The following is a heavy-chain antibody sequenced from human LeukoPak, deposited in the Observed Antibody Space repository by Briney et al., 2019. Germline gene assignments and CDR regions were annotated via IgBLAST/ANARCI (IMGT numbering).Heavy chain of an antibody. CDR2: ISFDGTDK. Sequence: QPGGSLRLSCVASGLSRSSCAMNWVRQAPGKGLEWVAVISFDGTDKPSADSVEGRFTISRDNSKNTLYLQMSSLRAEDTAVYYCAKDSGYSYGYDPSDFYYYGMDVWGQGTTVTVSS. J-gene: IGHJ6*02. CDR1: GLSRSSCA. D-gene: IGHD5-18*01. V-gene: IGHV3-30*18. CDR3: AKDSGYSYGYDPSDFYYYGMDV.